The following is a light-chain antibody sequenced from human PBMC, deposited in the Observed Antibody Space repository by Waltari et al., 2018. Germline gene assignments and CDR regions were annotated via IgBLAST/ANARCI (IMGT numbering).Light chain of an antibody. CDR3: QAWDSSTAE. CDR1: KLGDKY. Sequence: SYELTQPPSVSVSPGQTASITCSGDKLGDKYACWYQQKPGQSPVLVIHQDSKRPSGIPERFSGSNSGNTATLTISGTQAMDEADYYCQAWDSSTAEFGGGTKLTVL. CDR2: QDS. J-gene: IGLJ2*01. V-gene: IGLV3-1*01.